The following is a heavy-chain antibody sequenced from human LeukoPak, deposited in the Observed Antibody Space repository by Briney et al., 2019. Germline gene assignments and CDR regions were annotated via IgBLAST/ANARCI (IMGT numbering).Heavy chain of an antibody. CDR3: ARGFPGTTLWY. D-gene: IGHD1-1*01. V-gene: IGHV4-34*01. Sequence: ETLSLPCAVYGVSFSGYYWSWIRQPPGKGLEWIGEINHSGSTNYNPSLKSRVTISVDTSKNQFSLKLSSVTAADTAVYYCARGFPGTTLWYWGQGTLVTVSS. J-gene: IGHJ4*02. CDR1: GVSFSGYY. CDR2: INHSGST.